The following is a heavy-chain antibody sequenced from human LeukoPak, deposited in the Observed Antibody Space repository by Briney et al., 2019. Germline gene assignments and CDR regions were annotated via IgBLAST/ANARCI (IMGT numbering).Heavy chain of an antibody. D-gene: IGHD1-20*01. Sequence: ASVKVSCKASGYTFTSYDINWVRQAPGQGLEWMGIINPSGGSTSYAQKFQGRVTMTRDTSTSTVYMELSSLRSEDTAVYYCARDCSITGTTNWFDPWGQGTLVTVSS. CDR2: INPSGGST. J-gene: IGHJ5*02. CDR1: GYTFTSYD. CDR3: ARDCSITGTTNWFDP. V-gene: IGHV1-46*01.